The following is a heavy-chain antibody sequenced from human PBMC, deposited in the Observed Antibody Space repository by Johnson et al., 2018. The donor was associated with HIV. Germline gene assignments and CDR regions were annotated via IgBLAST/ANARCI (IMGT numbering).Heavy chain of an antibody. D-gene: IGHD6-13*01. CDR3: AKDGGSSWSAFDI. CDR2: IKQDGSEK. CDR1: GFTFSSYW. V-gene: IGHV3-7*01. J-gene: IGHJ3*02. Sequence: VQLVESGGGVVQPGRPLRLSCAASGFTFSSYWMSWVRQAPGKGLEWVANIKQDGSEKYYVDSVKGGFTISRDNSKNTLYLQMNTLRAEDTAGYDCAKDGGSSWSAFDIWGQGTMVTVSS.